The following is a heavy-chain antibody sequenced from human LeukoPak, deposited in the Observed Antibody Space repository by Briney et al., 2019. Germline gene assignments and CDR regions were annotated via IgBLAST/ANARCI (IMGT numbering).Heavy chain of an antibody. Sequence: GGALRLSCAASGFTFRDFYMSWIRQAPGKGLEWVSYLTSSGSTIYYADSVKGRFTISRDNAKNSLYLQMNSLRAEDTAVYYCARGRYYFDYWGQGTLVTVSS. CDR1: GFTFRDFY. D-gene: IGHD4-17*01. CDR3: ARGRYYFDY. V-gene: IGHV3-11*01. CDR2: LTSSGSTI. J-gene: IGHJ4*02.